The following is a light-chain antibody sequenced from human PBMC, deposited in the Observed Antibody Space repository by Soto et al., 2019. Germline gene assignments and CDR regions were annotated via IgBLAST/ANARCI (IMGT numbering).Light chain of an antibody. CDR1: SSNIGSNT. CDR2: SNN. J-gene: IGLJ3*02. V-gene: IGLV1-44*01. Sequence: QLVLTQPPSASGAPGQRVTISCSGSSSNIGSNTVNWYQQFPGTAPRVLMYSNNQRPSGVPDRFSGSKSGTSVFLAISGLQSDDEADYYCAAWDDSLDGPVFGGGTKVTVL. CDR3: AAWDDSLDGPV.